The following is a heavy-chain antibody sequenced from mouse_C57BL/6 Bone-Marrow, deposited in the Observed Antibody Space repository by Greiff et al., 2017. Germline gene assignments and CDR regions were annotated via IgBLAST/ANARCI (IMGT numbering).Heavy chain of an antibody. J-gene: IGHJ4*01. V-gene: IGHV5-15*01. CDR1: GFTFCDYG. D-gene: IGHD1-1*01. Sequence: EVHLVESGGGLVQPGGSLKLSCAASGFTFCDYGMAWVRQAPRKGPEWVAFISNLAYSIYYAATVTGRFTISRENAKNTLYLEVSSLRSEDTAMYYCAIQDCCSSYEYAMAYWGQGTSVTVSS. CDR3: AIQDCCSSYEYAMAY. CDR2: ISNLAYSI.